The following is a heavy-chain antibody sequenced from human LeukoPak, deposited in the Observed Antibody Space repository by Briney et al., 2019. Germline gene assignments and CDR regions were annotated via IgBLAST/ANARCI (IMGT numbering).Heavy chain of an antibody. CDR1: GFTLDDYA. Sequence: GGSLRLSCAASGFTLDDYAMHWVRQAPGKGLEWVSGISWKSGSIGYADSVKGRFTISRDNAKNSLYLQMNSLRAEDTALYYCAKDKSHSSWTSRFYYYAMDVWGQGTTVTVSS. CDR3: AKDKSHSSWTSRFYYYAMDV. V-gene: IGHV3-9*01. CDR2: ISWKSGSI. D-gene: IGHD6-13*01. J-gene: IGHJ6*02.